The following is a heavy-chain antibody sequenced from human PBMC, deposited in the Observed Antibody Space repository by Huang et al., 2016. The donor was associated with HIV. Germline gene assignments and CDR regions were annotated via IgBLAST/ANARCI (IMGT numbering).Heavy chain of an antibody. CDR1: GFSLSAGEVG. CDR2: IYWDDDS. D-gene: IGHD3-22*01. CDR3: AHSAYDTSGYFFRMHFDF. V-gene: IGHV2-5*02. J-gene: IGHJ4*02. Sequence: QITLKESGPTLVKPTQTITLTCTFSGFSLSAGEVGLGGIRQPPGKALEWVALIYWDDDSRYSPSLKSRLTITKDSSINQVVLTMTNMDPMDTATYYCAHSAYDTSGYFFRMHFDFWGQGTLVTVSS.